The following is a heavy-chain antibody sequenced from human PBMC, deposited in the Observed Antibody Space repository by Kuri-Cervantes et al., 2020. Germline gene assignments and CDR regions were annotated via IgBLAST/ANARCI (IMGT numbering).Heavy chain of an antibody. CDR1: GFTFSDYY. CDR3: ARGGPYGGNRFWDY. CDR2: ISSSSSYI. D-gene: IGHD4-23*01. Sequence: GESLKISWAASGFTFSDYYMSWIRQAPGKGLEWVSSISSSSSYIYYADSVKGRFTISRDNAKNSLYLQMNSLRAEDTAVYYCARGGPYGGNRFWDYWGQGTLVTVSS. V-gene: IGHV3-11*06. J-gene: IGHJ4*02.